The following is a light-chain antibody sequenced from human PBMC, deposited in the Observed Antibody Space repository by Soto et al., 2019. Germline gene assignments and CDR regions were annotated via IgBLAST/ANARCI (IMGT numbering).Light chain of an antibody. CDR2: AAS. Sequence: DIQMTQPQSSLSASVGDRVTITCRASQSISSYLNWYQEKPGKAPKLLIYAASRLQSGVPSRFSGSGSGTDFTLTITSLQPEDFATYYCQQSYGTPITFGQGTRLEIK. CDR1: QSISSY. V-gene: IGKV1-39*01. J-gene: IGKJ5*01. CDR3: QQSYGTPIT.